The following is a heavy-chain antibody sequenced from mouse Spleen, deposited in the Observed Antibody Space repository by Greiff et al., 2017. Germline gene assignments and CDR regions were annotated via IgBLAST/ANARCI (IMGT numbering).Heavy chain of an antibody. CDR2: IDPANGNT. CDR3: APISKATTGFAY. D-gene: IGHD1-2*01. CDR1: GFTIKNTY. Sequence: EVQLQQSVAELVRPGASVKLSCTASGFTIKNTYMHWVKQRPEQGLEWIGRIDPANGNTKYAPKFQGKATITADTSSNTAYLQLSSLTSEDTAIYYCAPISKATTGFAYWGQGTLVTVSA. V-gene: IGHV14-3*01. J-gene: IGHJ3*01.